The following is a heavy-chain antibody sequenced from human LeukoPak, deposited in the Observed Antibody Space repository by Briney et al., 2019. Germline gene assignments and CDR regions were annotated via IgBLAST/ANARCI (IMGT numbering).Heavy chain of an antibody. V-gene: IGHV4-59*02. J-gene: IGHJ4*02. CDR1: GGSVTSYY. CDR2: VYHSGTT. CDR3: ARGRPQDSTDYYASLDY. Sequence: SETLSLTCAVSGGSVTSYYWSWVRQVPGKGLEWIGYVYHSGTTNYNPSLKSRVTISVDTSKNQFSLRLTSVTAADTAVYYCARGRPQDSTDYYASLDYWGQGILVSVSS. D-gene: IGHD3-22*01.